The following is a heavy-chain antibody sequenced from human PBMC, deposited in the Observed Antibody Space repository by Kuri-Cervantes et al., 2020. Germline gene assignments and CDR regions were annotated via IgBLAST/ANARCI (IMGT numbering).Heavy chain of an antibody. CDR3: YSDYRDF. Sequence: GESLKISCVASGFTFSSYSMNWVRQAPGKGLEWVSSISSSNTYIFYADSVKGRFTISRDNSKNTLSLQMNSLRAEDTAVYFCYSDYRDFWGQGTLVTVSS. D-gene: IGHD4-11*01. J-gene: IGHJ4*02. CDR1: GFTFSSYS. V-gene: IGHV3-21*01. CDR2: ISSSNTYI.